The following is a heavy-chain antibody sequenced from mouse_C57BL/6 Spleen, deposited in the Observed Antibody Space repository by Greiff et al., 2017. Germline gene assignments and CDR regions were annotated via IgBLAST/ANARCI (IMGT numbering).Heavy chain of an antibody. CDR1: GYTFTDYN. J-gene: IGHJ4*01. CDR2: INPNNGGT. Sequence: EVQLQQSGPELVKPGASVKIPCTASGYTFTDYNMDWVKQSHGKSLEWIGDINPNNGGTIYNQKFKGKATLTVDKSSSTAYIELRSLTSEDTAVYYCARRGDYAMDYWGQGTSVTVSS. CDR3: ARRGDYAMDY. V-gene: IGHV1-18*01.